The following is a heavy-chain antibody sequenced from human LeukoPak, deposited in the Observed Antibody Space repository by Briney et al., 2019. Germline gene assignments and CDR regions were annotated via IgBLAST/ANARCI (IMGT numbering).Heavy chain of an antibody. CDR2: IYSGGNT. V-gene: IGHV3-53*01. CDR3: ARCHYDSSGYYYYGMDV. Sequence: PGGSLRLSCAASGFTVSRDYMSWVRQAPGKGLEWVSVIYSGGNTYYADSVKGRFTISRDNSKNTVFLQMTSLRAEDTAVYYCARCHYDSSGYYYYGMDVWGQGTTVTVSS. CDR1: GFTVSRDY. D-gene: IGHD3-22*01. J-gene: IGHJ6*02.